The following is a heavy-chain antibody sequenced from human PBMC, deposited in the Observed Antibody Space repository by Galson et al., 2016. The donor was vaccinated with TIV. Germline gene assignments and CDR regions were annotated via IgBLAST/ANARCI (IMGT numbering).Heavy chain of an antibody. CDR2: IWSDGSQK. D-gene: IGHD4/OR15-4a*01. J-gene: IGHJ4*02. CDR1: GFTFSSSG. Sequence: SLRLSCAASGFTFSSSGMHWVRQAPGKGLEWVAVIWSDGSQKYYADSVKGRFIISRDRAKKTLYLQMNSLRVEDTAVYYCGRDLAWGANCVDQWGLGTRVTVTS. CDR3: GRDLAWGANCVDQ. V-gene: IGHV3-33*01.